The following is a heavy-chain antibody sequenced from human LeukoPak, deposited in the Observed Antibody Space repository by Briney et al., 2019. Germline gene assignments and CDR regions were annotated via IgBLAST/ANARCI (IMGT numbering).Heavy chain of an antibody. CDR1: RLTFTTYW. Sequence: GGSLRLSCAASRLTFTTYWMHWVRPAPGTGLVWVSRINSDGSSTLYAHTVLGRFSISRDNAKNTLYLQMNSLRAEDTAVYYCARDRGGSGPTTTDYWGQGTLVTVSS. J-gene: IGHJ4*02. V-gene: IGHV3-74*01. CDR2: INSDGSST. D-gene: IGHD6-19*01. CDR3: ARDRGGSGPTTTDY.